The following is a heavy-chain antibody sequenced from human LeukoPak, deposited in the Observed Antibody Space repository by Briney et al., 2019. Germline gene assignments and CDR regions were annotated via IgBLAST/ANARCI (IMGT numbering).Heavy chain of an antibody. CDR2: IWSDGSNK. CDR3: AKDLAGYSNYADY. J-gene: IGHJ4*02. CDR1: GFTFSSYG. Sequence: GGSLRLSCAASGFTFSSYGMHWVRQAPGKGLEWVAVIWSDGSNKYYADSVKGRFTISRDNSKNTLYLQMNSLRAEDTAVYYCAKDLAGYSNYADYWGQGTLVTVSS. V-gene: IGHV3-33*06. D-gene: IGHD4-11*01.